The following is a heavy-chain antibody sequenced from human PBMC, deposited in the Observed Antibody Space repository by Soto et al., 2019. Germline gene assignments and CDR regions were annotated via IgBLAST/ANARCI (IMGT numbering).Heavy chain of an antibody. V-gene: IGHV3-23*01. CDR2: LSGSGGST. Sequence: EVQLLESGGGLVQPGGSLRLSCAASGFTFSSYAMSWVRKAPGKGLEWVSALSGSGGSTYYADSVKGRFTISRDNSKNTLDLQMNSLRAEDTPVYYCAKDYDDYIWGSYRYTGDYWGQGTLVTVSS. CDR1: GFTFSSYA. CDR3: AKDYDDYIWGSYRYTGDY. D-gene: IGHD3-16*02. J-gene: IGHJ4*02.